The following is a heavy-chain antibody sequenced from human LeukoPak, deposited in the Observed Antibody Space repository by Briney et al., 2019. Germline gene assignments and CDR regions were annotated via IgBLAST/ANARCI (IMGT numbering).Heavy chain of an antibody. CDR1: GGSISTNW. CDR3: AREGSYPPDYYYYYMDV. V-gene: IGHV4-4*02. CDR2: IYHSGST. D-gene: IGHD1-26*01. J-gene: IGHJ6*03. Sequence: SETLSLTCAVSGGSISTNWWSWVRQPPGKGLEWIGEIYHSGSTNYNQSLRSRVSISVDTSQSQFSLRLSSVTAADTAVYYCAREGSYPPDYYYYYMDVWGKGTTVTVSS.